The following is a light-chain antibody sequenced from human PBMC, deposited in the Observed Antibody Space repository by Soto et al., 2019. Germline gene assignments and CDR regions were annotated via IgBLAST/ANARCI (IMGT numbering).Light chain of an antibody. CDR1: QSVIRY. V-gene: IGKV3-11*01. CDR2: DAS. CDR3: QQRSNWPHIT. J-gene: IGKJ5*01. Sequence: EIVLTQSPATLSLSPWERATLSCRASQSVIRYLAWYQQKPGQAPRLLIYDASNRATGIPARFSGSGSGTDFTLTISSLEPEDFAVYYCQQRSNWPHITPGQGTRLEIK.